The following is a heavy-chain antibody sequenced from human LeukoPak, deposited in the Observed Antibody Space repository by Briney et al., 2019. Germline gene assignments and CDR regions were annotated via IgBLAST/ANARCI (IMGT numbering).Heavy chain of an antibody. CDR2: ISSSSSYI. J-gene: IGHJ4*02. D-gene: IGHD6-13*01. Sequence: PGGSLRLSCAASGFTFSSYTMNWVRQAPGKGLEWVSSISSSSSYIFDADSVKGRFTISRDNAKNSLYLQMNSLRAEDTAVYYCASTAAAGERYFDYWGQGTLVTVSS. CDR1: GFTFSSYT. CDR3: ASTAAAGERYFDY. V-gene: IGHV3-21*01.